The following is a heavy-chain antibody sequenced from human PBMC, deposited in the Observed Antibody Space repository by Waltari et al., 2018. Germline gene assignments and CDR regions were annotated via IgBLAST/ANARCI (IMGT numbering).Heavy chain of an antibody. V-gene: IGHV4-59*11. Sequence: QVQLQESGPGLVKPSETLSLTCTVSGGSISSHYWSWIRQPPGKGLEWIGYIYYSGSTNYNPTLQSRVPIAVDTSKNQFCLTLSSVTAADTAVDYCAGASYGDYNNWFDPWGQGTLVTVSS. D-gene: IGHD4-17*01. CDR2: IYYSGST. CDR3: AGASYGDYNNWFDP. J-gene: IGHJ5*02. CDR1: GGSISSHY.